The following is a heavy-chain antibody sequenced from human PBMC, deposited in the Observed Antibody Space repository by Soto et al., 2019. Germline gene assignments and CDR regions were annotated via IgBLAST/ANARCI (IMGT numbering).Heavy chain of an antibody. V-gene: IGHV3-74*03. CDR1: GFTFNSYW. J-gene: IGHJ5*01. CDR3: AKGWCES. Sequence: EVQLVQSGGGLVQPGGSLRLSCAASGFTFNSYWMHWVRQVPGKGLVWVSRIDSDGNRITHADSVKGRFTISRDNAKNTLYLQMNRLRVEDTAVYYCAKGWCESWGQGTLVTVSS. CDR2: IDSDGNRI.